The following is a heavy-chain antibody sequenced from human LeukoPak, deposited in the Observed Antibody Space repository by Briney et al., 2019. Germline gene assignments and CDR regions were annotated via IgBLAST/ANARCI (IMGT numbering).Heavy chain of an antibody. CDR1: GFPFSTYA. Sequence: GGSLRLSCAASGFPFSTYAMHRVRQAPGKGPEGEADLWLEGSNKWYADSVKGRFTISRDDSKNTLTLQMISLSAEDTAVYYCARDRYTAKRRLDYWGQGTLVTVSS. D-gene: IGHD5-18*01. CDR3: ARDRYTAKRRLDY. V-gene: IGHV3-33*01. J-gene: IGHJ4*02. CDR2: LWLEGSNK.